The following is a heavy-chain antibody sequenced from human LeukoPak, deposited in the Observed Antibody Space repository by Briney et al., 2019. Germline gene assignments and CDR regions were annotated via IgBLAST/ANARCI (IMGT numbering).Heavy chain of an antibody. D-gene: IGHD2-2*01. V-gene: IGHV3-53*01. CDR3: ARGIPYCSSTSCYESLYGMDV. CDR2: IYSGGTT. CDR1: GFTVSSSY. Sequence: GGSLRLSCAASGFTVSSSYMTWVGQAPGKGLEWVSVIYSGGTTYYADSVKGRFTISRDNSKNTLYLQMNSLRAEDTAVYYCARGIPYCSSTSCYESLYGMDVWGQGTTVTVSS. J-gene: IGHJ6*02.